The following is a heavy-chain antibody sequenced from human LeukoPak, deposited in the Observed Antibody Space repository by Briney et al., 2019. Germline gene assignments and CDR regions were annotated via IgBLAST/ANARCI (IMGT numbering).Heavy chain of an antibody. CDR2: ISGSGGST. CDR1: GFTFSSYW. Sequence: PGGSLRLSCAASGFTFSSYWLSWVRQAPGKGLEWVSAISGSGGSTYYADSVKGRFTISRDSSKNTLYLQMNSLRAEDTAVYYCAKDLWSRDPAALDYWGQGTLVTVSS. J-gene: IGHJ4*02. CDR3: AKDLWSRDPAALDY. V-gene: IGHV3-23*01. D-gene: IGHD2-2*01.